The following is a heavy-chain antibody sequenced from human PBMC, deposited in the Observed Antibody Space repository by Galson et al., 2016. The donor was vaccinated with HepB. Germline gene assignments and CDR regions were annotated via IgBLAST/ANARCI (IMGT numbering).Heavy chain of an antibody. CDR2: IYYSGST. J-gene: IGHJ6*02. CDR1: GGSISSGGYY. D-gene: IGHD1-26*01. Sequence: TLSLTCTVSGGSISSGGYYWSWIRQHPGKGLEWIGYIYYSGSTYYNPSLKSRVTLSVDTSKNQFSLKLSSVTAAATAVYYCARDQESGVGATPLAGMDVWGQGTTVTVSS. CDR3: ARDQESGVGATPLAGMDV. V-gene: IGHV4-31*03.